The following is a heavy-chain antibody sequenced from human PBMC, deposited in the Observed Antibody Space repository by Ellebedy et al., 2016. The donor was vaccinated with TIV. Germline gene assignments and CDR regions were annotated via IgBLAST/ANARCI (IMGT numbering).Heavy chain of an antibody. J-gene: IGHJ4*02. CDR2: INPNSGGT. V-gene: IGHV1-2*02. CDR1: GYTFTSYY. Sequence: ASVKVSXXASGYTFTSYYMHWVRQAPGQGLEWMGWINPNSGGTNYAQKFQGRVTMTRDTSISTAYMELSRLRSDDTAVYYCARKGPRSSFPFDYWGQGTLVTVSS. CDR3: ARKGPRSSFPFDY. D-gene: IGHD6-13*01.